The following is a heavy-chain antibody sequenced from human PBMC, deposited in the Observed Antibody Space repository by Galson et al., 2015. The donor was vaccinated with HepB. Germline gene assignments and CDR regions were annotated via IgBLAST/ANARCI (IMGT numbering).Heavy chain of an antibody. CDR2: IYIAGNT. J-gene: IGHJ4*02. CDR3: ARGYSSMWYSGLGY. V-gene: IGHV3-53*01. CDR1: GFSVSSNY. D-gene: IGHD6-13*01. Sequence: SLRLSCAASGFSVSSNYMSWVRQAPGKGLECVSVIYIAGNTYYADSVKDRFTISRDNSKNTLYLQMYSLRAQDTAMYYCARGYSSMWYSGLGYWGQGTLVTVSS.